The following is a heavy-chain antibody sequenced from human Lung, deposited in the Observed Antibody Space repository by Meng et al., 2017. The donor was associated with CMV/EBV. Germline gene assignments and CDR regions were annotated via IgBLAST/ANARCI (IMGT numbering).Heavy chain of an antibody. Sequence: SCAASGFTFSSYAMYWGRQAPGKGLEWVSVMSHDGNNKYDADYVKGRFTISRDNSRNTLYLQMNSLRAEETAVYNCARDSAILLGGLTRDYYYGMDFXGQGXTVTVSS. D-gene: IGHD3-16*01. J-gene: IGHJ6*02. V-gene: IGHV3-30-3*01. CDR1: GFTFSSYA. CDR3: ARDSAILLGGLTRDYYYGMDF. CDR2: MSHDGNNK.